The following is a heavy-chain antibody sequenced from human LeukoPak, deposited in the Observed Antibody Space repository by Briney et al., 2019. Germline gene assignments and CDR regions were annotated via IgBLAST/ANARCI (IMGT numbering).Heavy chain of an antibody. Sequence: GGSLRLSCAASGFTFSSYSMNWVRQAPGKGLEWISYISGSSGTIYYSDSVKGRFTISRDNAKNSLYLQMSSLRAEDTAVYYCARDGVVYYYDSSGYYYGMDVRGQGTTVTVSS. CDR2: ISGSSGTI. CDR3: ARDGVVYYYDSSGYYYGMDV. CDR1: GFTFSSYS. V-gene: IGHV3-48*01. D-gene: IGHD3-22*01. J-gene: IGHJ6*02.